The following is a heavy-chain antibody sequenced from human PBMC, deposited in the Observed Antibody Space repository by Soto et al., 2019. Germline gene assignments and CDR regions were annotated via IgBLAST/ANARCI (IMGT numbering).Heavy chain of an antibody. V-gene: IGHV3-33*06. CDR2: IWYDTTTK. CDR1: GFTFSDYG. CDR3: AKASGYIAVAGTFDY. J-gene: IGHJ4*02. D-gene: IGHD6-19*01. Sequence: QAGGSLRLSCAATGFTFSDYGMHWVRQAPGKGLEWVAVIWYDTTTKYYIDSVKGRFTISRDNSKNTLYLQMNNLRADDTAVYYCAKASGYIAVAGTFDYWGQGTLVTVSS.